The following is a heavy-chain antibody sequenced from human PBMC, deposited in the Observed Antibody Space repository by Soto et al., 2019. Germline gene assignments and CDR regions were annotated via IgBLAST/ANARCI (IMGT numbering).Heavy chain of an antibody. CDR3: ARQIYDSDTGPNFQYYFDS. V-gene: IGHV5-10-1*01. CDR1: GYSFAGCW. CDR2: IDPSDSQT. J-gene: IGHJ4*02. Sequence: LKISCKGSGYSFAGCWITWVRQKPGKGLEWMGRIDPSDSQTYYSPSFRGHVTISVTKSITTVFLQWSSLRASDTAMYYCARQIYDSDTGPNFQYYFDSWGQGTPVTVSS. D-gene: IGHD3-22*01.